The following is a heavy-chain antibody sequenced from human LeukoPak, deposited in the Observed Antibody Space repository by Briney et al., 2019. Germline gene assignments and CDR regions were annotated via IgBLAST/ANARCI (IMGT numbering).Heavy chain of an antibody. D-gene: IGHD4-17*01. CDR3: TRMTTGHDY. V-gene: IGHV4-34*01. CDR1: GVSFDDYY. CDR2: INHSGYT. J-gene: IGHJ4*02. Sequence: SETLSLTCAVSGVSFDDYYWSWVRQPPGKGLEWTGEINHSGYTNDSPSLKSRVTMSIDTSRKQFSLNLRSVTVAATAVYYCTRMTTGHDYWGQGTLVTVSS.